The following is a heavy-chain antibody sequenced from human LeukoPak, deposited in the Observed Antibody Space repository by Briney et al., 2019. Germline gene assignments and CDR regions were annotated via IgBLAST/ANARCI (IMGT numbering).Heavy chain of an antibody. V-gene: IGHV3-33*01. CDR1: GFTFSSYG. D-gene: IGHD4-17*01. Sequence: PAGSLRLSCAASGFTFSSYGMHWVRQAPGKGLEWVAVIWYDGSNKYYADSVKGRFTISRDNSKNTLYLQMNSLRAEDTAVYYCARGTVTTNYYYGMDVWGQGTTVTVSS. CDR3: ARGTVTTNYYYGMDV. J-gene: IGHJ6*02. CDR2: IWYDGSNK.